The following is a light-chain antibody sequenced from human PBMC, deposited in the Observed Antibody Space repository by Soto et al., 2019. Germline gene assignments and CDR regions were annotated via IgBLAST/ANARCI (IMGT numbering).Light chain of an antibody. V-gene: IGKV3-15*01. CDR3: QQYNDWPRT. J-gene: IGKJ5*01. Sequence: EIVMTQSPATLSVSPGERVTLSCRASQSFSSNLAWYQHKPGQAPRLLIYGASTTATDVPPRFSGSGSGTELTLTISNLQSEDFAVYYCQQYNDWPRTFGQGTRLEIK. CDR1: QSFSSN. CDR2: GAS.